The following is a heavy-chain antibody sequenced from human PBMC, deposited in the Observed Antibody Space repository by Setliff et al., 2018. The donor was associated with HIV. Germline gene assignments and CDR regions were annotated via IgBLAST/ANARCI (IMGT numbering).Heavy chain of an antibody. CDR2: IYTSGST. CDR1: GGSISTYY. J-gene: IGHJ5*02. V-gene: IGHV4-4*09. CDR3: ARASLGLYSGSYP. D-gene: IGHD1-26*01. Sequence: SETLSLTCTVSGGSISTYYWSWIRQPPGKGLEWIGYIYTSGSTNYNPSLKSRVTISVDTSKNQFSLNVNSVTAADTAVYYCARASLGLYSGSYPWGQGILVTVSS.